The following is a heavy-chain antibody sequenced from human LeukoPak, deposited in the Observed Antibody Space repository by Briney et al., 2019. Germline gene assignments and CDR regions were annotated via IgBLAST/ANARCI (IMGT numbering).Heavy chain of an antibody. V-gene: IGHV1-46*01. Sequence: ASVKVSCKASGYTFTSYYMHWVRQAPGQGLEWMGIINPSGGSTSYAQKFQGRVTMTTDTSTSTAYMELRSLRSDDTAVYYCAGGSYDSSGYFDYWGQGTLVTVSS. J-gene: IGHJ4*02. CDR2: INPSGGST. CDR3: AGGSYDSSGYFDY. D-gene: IGHD3-22*01. CDR1: GYTFTSYY.